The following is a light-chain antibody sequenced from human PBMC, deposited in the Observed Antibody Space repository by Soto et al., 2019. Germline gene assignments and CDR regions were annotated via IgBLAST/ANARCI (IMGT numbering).Light chain of an antibody. CDR3: QQYGSSPS. CDR2: GAS. J-gene: IGKJ1*01. Sequence: EIVLTQSPGTLSLSPGERATLSCRASQSVSSSYLAWYQQKPGQAPRLLIFGASSRATGFPDRFSGSGSGTDFTLTISRLEPEDFAVYYCQQYGSSPSFGQGTKVEFK. V-gene: IGKV3-20*01. CDR1: QSVSSSY.